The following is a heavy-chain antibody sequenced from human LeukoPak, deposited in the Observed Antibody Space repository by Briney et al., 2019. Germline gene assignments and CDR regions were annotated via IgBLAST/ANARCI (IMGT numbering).Heavy chain of an antibody. J-gene: IGHJ4*02. Sequence: GGSLRLSCAASGFTFSSYWLSWVRQAPGKGLEWVANIKQDGSEKHYVDSVKGRFTTSRDNAKHSLYLLMISLRAEDTAVYYCTREGSSSWSDYWGQGTLVTVSS. CDR1: GFTFSSYW. CDR3: TREGSSSWSDY. D-gene: IGHD6-13*01. V-gene: IGHV3-7*01. CDR2: IKQDGSEK.